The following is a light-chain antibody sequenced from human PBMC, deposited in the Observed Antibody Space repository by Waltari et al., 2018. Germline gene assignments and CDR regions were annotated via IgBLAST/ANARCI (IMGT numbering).Light chain of an antibody. Sequence: DIQMTQSPSTLSASVGDRVNITCRASQSISDWLAWYQQKPGKAPKLLIYDASTLESGVPSRFSGSGSGTEFTLTISSLQPDDFATYYCQQYNDWSTFGQGTKLEI. J-gene: IGKJ2*01. CDR1: QSISDW. V-gene: IGKV1-5*01. CDR2: DAS. CDR3: QQYNDWST.